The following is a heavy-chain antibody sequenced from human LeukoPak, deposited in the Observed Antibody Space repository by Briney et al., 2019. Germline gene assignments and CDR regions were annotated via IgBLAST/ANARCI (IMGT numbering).Heavy chain of an antibody. Sequence: GGSLRLSCVASGFTFSSFGMSWVRQAPVKRLEWVSAVSGSGDATYYADSVKGRFTISRDNSENTLYLQMDSLRVEDTAVYYCARDPRYCSGGSCVDYWGQGTLVTVSS. J-gene: IGHJ4*02. V-gene: IGHV3-23*01. CDR1: GFTFSSFG. D-gene: IGHD2-15*01. CDR3: ARDPRYCSGGSCVDY. CDR2: VSGSGDAT.